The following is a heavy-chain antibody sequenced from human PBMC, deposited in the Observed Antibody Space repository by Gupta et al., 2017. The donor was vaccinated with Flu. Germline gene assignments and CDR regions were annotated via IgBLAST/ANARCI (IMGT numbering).Heavy chain of an antibody. CDR3: AREQVAPPGYYYFYYGLDV. D-gene: IGHD2-15*01. Sequence: RQAPGKGLEWVSYISSSSTNIYYADSVKGRFTISRDNAKNSLYLQMNSLRAEDTAVYYCAREQVAPPGYYYFYYGLDVWGQGTTVTVFS. CDR2: ISSSSTNI. V-gene: IGHV3-48*01. J-gene: IGHJ6*02.